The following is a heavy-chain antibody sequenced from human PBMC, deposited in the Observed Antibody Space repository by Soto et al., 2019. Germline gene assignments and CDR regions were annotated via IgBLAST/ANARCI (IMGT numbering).Heavy chain of an antibody. CDR1: GFPFSSYG. J-gene: IGHJ4*02. CDR2: ISYDGSNK. V-gene: IGHV3-30*03. CDR3: VGGQYYFDY. D-gene: IGHD3-10*01. Sequence: QVQLVESGGGVVQPGRSLRLSCAASGFPFSSYGMHWVREAPGKGLEWVAVISYDGSNKYYADSVKGPFTLSRDNSASTLYLQMNSLRPEDTALYYCVGGQYYFDYRGQGTLVTVSP.